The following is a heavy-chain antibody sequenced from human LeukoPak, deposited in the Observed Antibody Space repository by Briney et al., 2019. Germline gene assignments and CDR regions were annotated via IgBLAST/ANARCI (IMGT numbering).Heavy chain of an antibody. CDR3: ARHTLYYDILTGYSASDYYCYGMDV. CDR2: IIPIFGTA. D-gene: IGHD3-9*01. V-gene: IGHV1-69*01. J-gene: IGHJ6*02. Sequence: ASVKVSCKASGGTFSSYAISWVRQAPGQGLEWMGGIIPIFGTANYAQKFQGRVTITADESTSTAYMELSSLRSEDTAVYYCARHTLYYDILTGYSASDYYCYGMDVWGQGTTVTVSS. CDR1: GGTFSSYA.